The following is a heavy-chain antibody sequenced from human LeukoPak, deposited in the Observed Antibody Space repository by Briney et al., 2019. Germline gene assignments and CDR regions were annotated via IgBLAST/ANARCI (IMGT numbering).Heavy chain of an antibody. Sequence: GGSLRLSCAASGFTFSSYAMSWVRQAPGKGLEWVSGISGSGGSAYYADPVKGRFTISRDNSKNTLYLQMNSLRAEDTAVYYCAKDRGAVTGITFDYWGQGTLATVSS. CDR1: GFTFSSYA. D-gene: IGHD6-19*01. V-gene: IGHV3-23*01. J-gene: IGHJ4*02. CDR3: AKDRGAVTGITFDY. CDR2: ISGSGGSA.